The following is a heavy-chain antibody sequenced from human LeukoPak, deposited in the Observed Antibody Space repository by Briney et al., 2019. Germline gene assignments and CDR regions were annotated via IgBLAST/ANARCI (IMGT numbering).Heavy chain of an antibody. CDR2: IAHDASVA. J-gene: IGHJ5*02. CDR3: AKEPAPYSSGWYFPDDH. D-gene: IGHD6-19*01. Sequence: GGSLRLSCVASGFSFNDYSINWVRQDPGKGLEWVAVIAHDASVAYYADWVKGRFTISRDNSRNTLYLQMNSLRAEDTAVYYCAKEPAPYSSGWYFPDDHWGQGALVTVSS. V-gene: IGHV3-30*18. CDR1: GFSFNDYS.